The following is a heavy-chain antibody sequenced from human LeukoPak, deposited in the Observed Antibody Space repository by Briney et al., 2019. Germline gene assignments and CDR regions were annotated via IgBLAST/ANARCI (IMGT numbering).Heavy chain of an antibody. CDR3: VVRSRYYYYSRGYLDKFDY. CDR1: GYTLTELS. J-gene: IGHJ4*02. V-gene: IGHV1-24*01. D-gene: IGHD3-22*01. Sequence: GASVKVSCKVSGYTLTELSMHWVRQAPGKGLEWMGGFDPEDGETIYAQKFQGRVTMTEDTSTDTAYMELSSLRSEDTAVYYCVVRSRYYYYSRGYLDKFDYWGQGTLVTASP. CDR2: FDPEDGET.